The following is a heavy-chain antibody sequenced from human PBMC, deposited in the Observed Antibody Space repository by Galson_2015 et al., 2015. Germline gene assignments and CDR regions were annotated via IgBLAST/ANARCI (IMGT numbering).Heavy chain of an antibody. J-gene: IGHJ4*02. Sequence: SLRLSCAASGFTFSSYAMSWVRQAPGKGLEWVSAISGSGGSTYYADSAKGRFTISRDNSKNTLYLQMNSLRAEDTAVYYCAKGDYYYGSGSYFNSLGFDYWGQGTLVTVSS. CDR1: GFTFSSYA. V-gene: IGHV3-23*01. D-gene: IGHD3-10*01. CDR3: AKGDYYYGSGSYFNSLGFDY. CDR2: ISGSGGST.